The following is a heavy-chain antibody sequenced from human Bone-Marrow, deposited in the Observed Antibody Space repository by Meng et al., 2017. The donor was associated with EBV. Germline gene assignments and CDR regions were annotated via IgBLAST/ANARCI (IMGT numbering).Heavy chain of an antibody. CDR1: GGSISKSNW. V-gene: IGHV4-4*02. CDR3: ARDLANDYGDYYFDY. D-gene: IGHD4-17*01. Sequence: QVLLRGPGPGMVKPSGTLSLTCAVSGGSISKSNWWSWVRQPPGKGLEWIGEIYHSGSTNYNPSLKSRVTISVDKSKNQFSLKLSSVTAADTAVYYCARDLANDYGDYYFDYWGQGSLVTVSS. CDR2: IYHSGST. J-gene: IGHJ4*02.